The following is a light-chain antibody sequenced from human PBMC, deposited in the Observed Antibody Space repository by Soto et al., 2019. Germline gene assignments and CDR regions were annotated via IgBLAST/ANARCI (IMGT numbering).Light chain of an antibody. CDR2: DAS. J-gene: IGKJ1*01. Sequence: DIPTTPFPSSLFASVGDRVTITFQASQNINNYLNWYQQKPGRAPKLLIYDASNLEAGVPSRFRGSGSGTDFTFTISRLQPEDIATYYCQQYENLPTFGQGTKVDIK. V-gene: IGKV1-33*01. CDR1: QNINNY. CDR3: QQYENLPT.